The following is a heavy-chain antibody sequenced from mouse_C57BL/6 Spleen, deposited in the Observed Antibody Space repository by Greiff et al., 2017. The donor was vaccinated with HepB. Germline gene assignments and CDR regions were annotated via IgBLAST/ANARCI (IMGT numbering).Heavy chain of an antibody. CDR3: TRWYYGRDYAMDY. J-gene: IGHJ4*01. D-gene: IGHD1-1*01. CDR1: GYTFTSYW. V-gene: IGHV1-5*01. Sequence: EVQLQQSGTVLARPGASVKMSCKTSGYTFTSYWMHWVKQRPGQGLEWIGAIYPGNSDTSYNQKFKGKAKLTAVTSASTAYMELSSLTNEDSAVYYCTRWYYGRDYAMDYWGQGTSVTVSS. CDR2: IYPGNSDT.